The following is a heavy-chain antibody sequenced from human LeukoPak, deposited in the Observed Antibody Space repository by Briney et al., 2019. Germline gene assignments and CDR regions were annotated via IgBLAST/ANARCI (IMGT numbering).Heavy chain of an antibody. D-gene: IGHD2-15*01. CDR2: INHSGST. CDR1: GGSFSGYY. Sequence: SETLSLTCAVYGGSFSGYYWSWIRQPPGKGLEWIGEINHSGSTNYNPSLKSRVTISVDTSKNQCSLKLSSVTAADTAVYYCARKGGRYCSGGSCYTFGMDVWGQGTTVTVSS. CDR3: ARKGGRYCSGGSCYTFGMDV. J-gene: IGHJ6*02. V-gene: IGHV4-34*01.